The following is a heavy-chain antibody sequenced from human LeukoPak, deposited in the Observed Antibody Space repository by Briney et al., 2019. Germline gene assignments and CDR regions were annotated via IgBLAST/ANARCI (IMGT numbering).Heavy chain of an antibody. CDR3: ARLSIIAAATIG. D-gene: IGHD1-26*01. Sequence: ASEKVSCKASGYTFTGYYMHWVRQAPGQGLEWMGRINPNSGGTNYAQKFQDRVTMTRDTSISTTYMELSRLRSDDTAVYYCARLSIIAAATIGWGQGTLVTVSS. V-gene: IGHV1-2*06. CDR2: INPNSGGT. J-gene: IGHJ4*02. CDR1: GYTFTGYY.